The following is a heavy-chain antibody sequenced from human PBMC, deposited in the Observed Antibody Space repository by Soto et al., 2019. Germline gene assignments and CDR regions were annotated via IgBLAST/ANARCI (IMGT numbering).Heavy chain of an antibody. V-gene: IGHV3-23*01. D-gene: IGHD3-10*01. CDR3: AKLNYYGSGSQPP. J-gene: IGHJ4*02. CDR1: GFTFSNFA. Sequence: GSLRLSCAASGFTFSNFALSWVRQAPGKGLEWVSGISATGGATYYADSVRGRFTISRDNSKSTLFLQMNSLSAEDTALYYCAKLNYYGSGSQPPWGQGTLVTVSS. CDR2: ISATGGAT.